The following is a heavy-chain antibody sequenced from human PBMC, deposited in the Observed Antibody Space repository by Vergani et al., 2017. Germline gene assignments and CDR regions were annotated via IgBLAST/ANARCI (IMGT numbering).Heavy chain of an antibody. J-gene: IGHJ6*02. V-gene: IGHV3-53*01. CDR2: ISSGGST. CDR3: ARVFRTISFDV. Sequence: VQLVESGGGLIQPGGSLRLSCAASGFTVSSHYMSWVRQAPGKGLEWVSVISSGGSTYYAASVKGRFTISRDNSKNTLYLQMNSLSAEDTAVYFCARVFRTISFDVWGQGTTVTVSS. CDR1: GFTVSSHY. D-gene: IGHD3-3*01.